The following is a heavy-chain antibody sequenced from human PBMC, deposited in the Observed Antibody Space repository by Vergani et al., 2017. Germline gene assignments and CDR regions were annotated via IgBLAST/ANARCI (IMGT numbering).Heavy chain of an antibody. D-gene: IGHD6-13*01. J-gene: IGHJ1*01. CDR1: GYTFTSYD. V-gene: IGHV1-8*01. CDR3: ARDLKRVAAAVLYFQH. Sequence: QVQLVQSGAEVKKPGASLKVSCKASGYTFTSYDINWVRQATGQGLEWMGWMNPNSGNTGYAQKFQGRVTMTRNTSISTAYMELSSLRSEDTAVYYCARDLKRVAAAVLYFQHWGQGTLVTVSS. CDR2: MNPNSGNT.